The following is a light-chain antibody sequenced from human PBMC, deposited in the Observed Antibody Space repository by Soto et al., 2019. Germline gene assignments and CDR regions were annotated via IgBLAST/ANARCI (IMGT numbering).Light chain of an antibody. Sequence: QSALTQAASVSGSPGQSITISCTGTSSDVGGYNYVSWYQQYPGKAPKLMIYDVSSRPSGVSNRFSGSKSDNTASLTISGRQAEDEADYYCNSYRRGGTYVFGTGTKVTVL. J-gene: IGLJ1*01. CDR1: SSDVGGYNY. CDR3: NSYRRGGTYV. V-gene: IGLV2-14*03. CDR2: DVS.